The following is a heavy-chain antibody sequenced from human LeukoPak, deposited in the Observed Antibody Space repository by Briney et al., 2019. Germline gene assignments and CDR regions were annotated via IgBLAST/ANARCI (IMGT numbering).Heavy chain of an antibody. CDR2: TSGSGGST. CDR3: AKTPILEPHAFDI. Sequence: GGSLRLSCAASGFTFSSYAMSWVRQAPGKGLEWVSATSGSGGSTYYADSVKGRFTISRDNSKNTLYLQMNSLRAEDTAVYYCAKTPILEPHAFDIWGQGTMVTVSS. D-gene: IGHD1-14*01. V-gene: IGHV3-23*01. CDR1: GFTFSSYA. J-gene: IGHJ3*02.